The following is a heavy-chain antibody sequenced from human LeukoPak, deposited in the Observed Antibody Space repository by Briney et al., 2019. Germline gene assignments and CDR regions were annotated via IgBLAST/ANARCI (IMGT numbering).Heavy chain of an antibody. V-gene: IGHV4-30-2*01. J-gene: IGHJ4*02. CDR3: ARSGGYYYDSSGMPFDY. D-gene: IGHD3-22*01. CDR2: IYHSGST. Sequence: PSQTPSLTCAVSGGSISSGGYSWSWIRQPPGKGLEWIGYIYHSGSTYYNPSLKSQVTISVDRSKNQFSLKLSSVTAADTAVYYCARSGGYYYDSSGMPFDYWGQGTLVTVSS. CDR1: GGSISSGGYS.